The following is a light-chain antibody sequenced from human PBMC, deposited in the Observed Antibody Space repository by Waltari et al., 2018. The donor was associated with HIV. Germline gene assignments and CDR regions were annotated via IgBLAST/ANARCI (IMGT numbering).Light chain of an antibody. CDR2: DAS. CDR1: QGISSS. V-gene: IGKV1-9*01. CDR3: QQLKSYPHT. Sequence: DIQLTQSPSFLSASVGDGITITCRASQGISSSLAWYQQKPGKAPNLLIFDASTLQVGVPSRFSGSGSGTEFTLTVDSLQPEDFATYYCQQLKSYPHTFGGGTRVEI. J-gene: IGKJ4*01.